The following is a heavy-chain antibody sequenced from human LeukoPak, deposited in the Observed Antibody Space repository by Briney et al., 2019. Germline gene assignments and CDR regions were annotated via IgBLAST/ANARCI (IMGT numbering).Heavy chain of an antibody. CDR3: ARQTYLQMVRAAHSDPILYYFAY. V-gene: IGHV4-39*01. CDR2: IYYSGST. CDR1: GGSISSSSYY. D-gene: IGHD3-10*01. J-gene: IGHJ4*02. Sequence: PSETLSLTCTVSGGSISSSSYYWGWIRQPPGKGLEWIGSIYYSGSTYYNPSLKSRVAMAVDTSTNHFSLKLRSVTAADSAIYFCARQTYLQMVRAAHSDPILYYFAYWGPGTLVTVSS.